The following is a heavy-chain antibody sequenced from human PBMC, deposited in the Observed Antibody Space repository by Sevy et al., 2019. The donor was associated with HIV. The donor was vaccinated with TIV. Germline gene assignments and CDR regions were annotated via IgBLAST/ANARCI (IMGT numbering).Heavy chain of an antibody. CDR2: LSFGCGKI. CDR3: AREGCSRPHDY. Sequence: GGSLRLSCAASGFAFHEYSMSWIRQAPGKGLEWVATLSFGCGKINYADSVKGRFTISRDNSKNSFYLQMDNLRVEDTALYYCAREGCSRPHDYWGQGTRVTV. J-gene: IGHJ4*02. V-gene: IGHV3-23*01. D-gene: IGHD2-8*01. CDR1: GFAFHEYS.